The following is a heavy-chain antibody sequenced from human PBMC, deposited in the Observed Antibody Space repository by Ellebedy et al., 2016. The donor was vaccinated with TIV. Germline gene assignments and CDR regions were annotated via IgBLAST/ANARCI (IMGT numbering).Heavy chain of an antibody. CDR1: GYTFTSYY. CDR3: AREGIEVGGFDY. D-gene: IGHD6-19*01. V-gene: IGHV1-46*01. Sequence: ASVKVSCXASGYTFTSYYIHWVRQAPGQGPEWMGVINPSGASTRYAQKFQGRVTMTRDTSTSTVYMELSSLRSEDTAVCYCAREGIEVGGFDYWGQGTPVTVSS. CDR2: INPSGAST. J-gene: IGHJ4*02.